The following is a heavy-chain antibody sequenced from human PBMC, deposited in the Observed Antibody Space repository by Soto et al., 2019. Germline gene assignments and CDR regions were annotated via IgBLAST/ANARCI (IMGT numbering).Heavy chain of an antibody. V-gene: IGHV4-34*01. D-gene: IGHD3-3*01. CDR2: INHSGST. CDR1: GGSFSGYY. CDR3: ARARLLTRKYDFWSGYSTYNWFDP. J-gene: IGHJ5*02. Sequence: PSETLSLTCAVYGGSFSGYYWSWIRQPPGKGLEWIGEINHSGSTNYNPSLKSRVTISVDTSKNQFSLKLSSVTAADTAVYYCARARLLTRKYDFWSGYSTYNWFDPWGQGTLVTVSS.